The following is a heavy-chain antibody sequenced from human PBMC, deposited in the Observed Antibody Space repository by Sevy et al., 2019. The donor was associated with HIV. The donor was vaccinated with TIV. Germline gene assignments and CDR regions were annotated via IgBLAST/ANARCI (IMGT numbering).Heavy chain of an antibody. D-gene: IGHD5-12*01. CDR3: ARKGEGYNQYYFDY. CDR1: GGSTRSSTYL. J-gene: IGHJ4*02. V-gene: IGHV4-39*01. Sequence: SETLSLTCNVSGGSTRSSTYLWGWIRQPPGKGLEWIGDIYYNGRTHYSPSLTSRVTISVDTSKNQFSLKLSSVTAADTAVYYCARKGEGYNQYYFDYWGQGILVTVSS. CDR2: IYYNGRT.